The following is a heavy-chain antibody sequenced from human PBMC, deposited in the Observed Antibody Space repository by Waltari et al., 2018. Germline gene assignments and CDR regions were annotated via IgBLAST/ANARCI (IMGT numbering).Heavy chain of an antibody. V-gene: IGHV5-10-1*01. CDR3: ARTSTRDFYYMDV. D-gene: IGHD1-1*01. Sequence: EVQLVQSGAEVKKPGESLRISCEGSGYDFSTYWITWGRHMPGKGLEWMGRIDPSDSYTNARPSFRGHVTISVDRSISTAYIQWSGLRASDTAIYYCARTSTRDFYYMDVWGKGTTVTVSS. CDR1: GYDFSTYW. J-gene: IGHJ6*03. CDR2: IDPSDSYT.